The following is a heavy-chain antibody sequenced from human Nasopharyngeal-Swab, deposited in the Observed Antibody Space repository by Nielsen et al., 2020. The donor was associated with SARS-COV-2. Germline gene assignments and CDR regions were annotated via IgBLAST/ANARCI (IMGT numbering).Heavy chain of an antibody. V-gene: IGHV3-33*03. D-gene: IGHD6-19*01. CDR3: AKEESSGWFLPCGY. CDR2: IWYDGSNK. CDR1: GFTFSSYG. Sequence: GESLKISCEASGFTFSSYGMHWVRQAPGKGLEWVAVIWYDGSNKYYADSVKGRFTISRDNSKNTLYLQMNSLRVEDTAVYYCAKEESSGWFLPCGYWGQGTLVTVSS. J-gene: IGHJ4*02.